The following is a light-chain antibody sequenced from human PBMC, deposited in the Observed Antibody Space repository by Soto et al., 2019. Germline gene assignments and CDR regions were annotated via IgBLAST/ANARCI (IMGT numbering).Light chain of an antibody. V-gene: IGLV2-14*01. J-gene: IGLJ1*01. CDR1: SSDVGGYNY. CDR2: DVS. Sequence: QSVLTQPASVSGSPGHSSPISCTGTSSDVGGYNYVSWYQQHPGKAPKLMIYDVSNRPSGVSNRFSGSKSGNTASLTISGLQAEDEADYYCSSYTSSSTLFGTGTKVTVL. CDR3: SSYTSSSTL.